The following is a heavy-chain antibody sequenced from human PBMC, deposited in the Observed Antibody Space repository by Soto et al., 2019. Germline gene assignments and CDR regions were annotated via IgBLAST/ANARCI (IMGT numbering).Heavy chain of an antibody. J-gene: IGHJ4*02. Sequence: GGALRLFRATSGITFNSFGMNWVPQAPGKGLEWVSYISSSSTTTYYADSVKGRFTISRDNAQNSLYLQMNSLRAEDTAVYYCARDWSGIVVVPAPFDYWGQGTLVTVSS. D-gene: IGHD2-2*01. CDR2: ISSSSTTT. CDR3: ARDWSGIVVVPAPFDY. V-gene: IGHV3-48*01. CDR1: GITFNSFG.